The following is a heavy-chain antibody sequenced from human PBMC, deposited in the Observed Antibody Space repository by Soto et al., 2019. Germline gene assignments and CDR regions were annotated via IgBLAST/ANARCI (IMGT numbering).Heavy chain of an antibody. CDR3: ARYRGVFGVYNYYGMDV. V-gene: IGHV3-7*03. CDR2: IKQDGSEK. D-gene: IGHD3-3*01. Sequence: GGSLRLSCAASGFTFSSYWMSWVRQAPGKGLEWVANIKQDGSEKYYVDSVKGRFTISRDNAKNSLYLQMNSLRAEDTAVYYCARYRGVFGVYNYYGMDVWGQGTMVTVSS. J-gene: IGHJ6*02. CDR1: GFTFSSYW.